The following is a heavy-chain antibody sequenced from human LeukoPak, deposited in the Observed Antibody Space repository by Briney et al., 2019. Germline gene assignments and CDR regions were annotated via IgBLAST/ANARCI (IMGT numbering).Heavy chain of an antibody. J-gene: IGHJ5*02. Sequence: SVKVSCKASGGTFSSYAISWVRQAPGQGLEWMGGTIPIFGTANYAQEFQGRVTITADESTSTAYMELSSLRSEDTAVYYCARDQGYDFWSGYRWFDPWGQGTLVTVSS. CDR2: TIPIFGTA. D-gene: IGHD3-3*01. V-gene: IGHV1-69*01. CDR3: ARDQGYDFWSGYRWFDP. CDR1: GGTFSSYA.